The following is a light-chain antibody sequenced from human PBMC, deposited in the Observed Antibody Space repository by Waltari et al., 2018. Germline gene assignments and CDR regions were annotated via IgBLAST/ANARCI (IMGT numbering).Light chain of an antibody. CDR2: SND. V-gene: IGLV1-44*01. CDR3: AAWDDSLGGPYVV. J-gene: IGLJ2*01. CDR1: SSNIGGNS. Sequence: QSVLTQPPSASGTPGQRVTISCSGSSSNIGGNSVNWYQHLPGTAPKLLIYSNDRGPSGVPDRFSGSKSGTSASLAISGLQSEDEADYYCAAWDDSLGGPYVVFGGGTKLTVL.